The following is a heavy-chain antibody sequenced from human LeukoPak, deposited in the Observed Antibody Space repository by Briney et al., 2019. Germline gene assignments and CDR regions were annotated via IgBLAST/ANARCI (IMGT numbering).Heavy chain of an antibody. D-gene: IGHD3-22*01. Sequence: SETLSLTCALYGGPFSGYYWSWIRQPPGKGLEWIGEINHSGSTNYNPSLKSRVTISVDTSKNQFSLKLSSVTAADTAVYYCARARRRYYDSSGTLGYFDYWGQGTLVTVSS. J-gene: IGHJ4*02. V-gene: IGHV4-34*01. CDR2: INHSGST. CDR3: ARARRRYYDSSGTLGYFDY. CDR1: GGPFSGYY.